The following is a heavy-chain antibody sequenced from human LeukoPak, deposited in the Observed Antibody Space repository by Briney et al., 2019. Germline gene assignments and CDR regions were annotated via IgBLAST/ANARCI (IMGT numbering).Heavy chain of an antibody. V-gene: IGHV4-31*03. CDR3: ARDLGADGYNLRNWFDP. CDR2: ISYSGST. CDR1: GGSISSGAYY. J-gene: IGHJ5*02. D-gene: IGHD5-24*01. Sequence: PSETLSLTCTVSGGSISSGAYYWSWIRQHPGKGLEWIGYISYSGSTYYNPSPKSRVTISVDMSKNQFSLKLSSVTAADTAVYYCARDLGADGYNLRNWFDPWGQGTLVTVSS.